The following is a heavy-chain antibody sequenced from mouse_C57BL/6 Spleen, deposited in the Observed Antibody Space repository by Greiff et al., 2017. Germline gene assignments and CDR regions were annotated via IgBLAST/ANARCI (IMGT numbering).Heavy chain of an antibody. Sequence: EVKLEESGEGLVKPGGSLKLSCAASGFTFSSYAMSWVRQTPEKRLEWVAYISSGGDYIYYADTVKGRFTISRDNARNTLYLQMSSLKSEDTAMYYCTKGVYGNYWYFDGWGTGTTVTVSS. D-gene: IGHD2-1*01. CDR2: ISSGGDYI. CDR3: TKGVYGNYWYFDG. CDR1: GFTFSSYA. V-gene: IGHV5-9-1*02. J-gene: IGHJ1*03.